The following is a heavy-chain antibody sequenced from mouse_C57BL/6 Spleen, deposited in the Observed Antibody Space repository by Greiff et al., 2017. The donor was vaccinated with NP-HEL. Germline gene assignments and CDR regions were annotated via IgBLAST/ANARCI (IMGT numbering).Heavy chain of an antibody. CDR2: IYPGDGDT. D-gene: IGHD1-1*01. Sequence: VQLQQSGPELVKPGASVKISCKASGYAFSSSWMNWVKQRPGKGLEWIGRIYPGDGDTKYNGKFKGKATLTADKSSSPAYMQLSSLTSEDSAVYFCASSSNWYFDVWGTGTTVTVSS. V-gene: IGHV1-82*01. J-gene: IGHJ1*03. CDR1: GYAFSSSW. CDR3: ASSSNWYFDV.